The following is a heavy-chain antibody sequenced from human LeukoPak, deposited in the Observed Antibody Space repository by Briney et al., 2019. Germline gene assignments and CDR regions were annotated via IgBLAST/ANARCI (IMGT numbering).Heavy chain of an antibody. CDR2: ISWNSGSI. Sequence: PGGSLRLSCAASGFTFDDYAMHWVRQAPGKGLEWVSGISWNSGSIGYADSVKGRFTISRDNAKNSLYLQMNSLRAEDTALYYCAKDIYGDYVQGWFDPWGRGTLVTVSS. CDR1: GFTFDDYA. CDR3: AKDIYGDYVQGWFDP. J-gene: IGHJ5*02. V-gene: IGHV3-9*01. D-gene: IGHD4-17*01.